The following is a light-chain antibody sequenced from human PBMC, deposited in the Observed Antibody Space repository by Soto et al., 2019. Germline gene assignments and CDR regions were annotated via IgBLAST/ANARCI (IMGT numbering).Light chain of an antibody. Sequence: EIVMTQSPATLSVSPGERATLSCRASQSISSSLAWYQQKPGQAPRLLIYDASTRATGIPARFSGSGSGTQFTLTISSLQSEDFAVYYCQQYNNGPTYTFGQGTKLEIK. CDR1: QSISSS. J-gene: IGKJ2*01. CDR3: QQYNNGPTYT. V-gene: IGKV3-15*01. CDR2: DAS.